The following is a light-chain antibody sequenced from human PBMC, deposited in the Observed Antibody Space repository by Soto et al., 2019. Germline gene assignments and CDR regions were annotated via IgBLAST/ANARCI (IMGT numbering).Light chain of an antibody. V-gene: IGKV3-11*01. J-gene: IGKJ2*01. Sequence: EIVLTQSPATLSLSPGESATLSCRANQSIGTYLAWHQQKPGQAPRLIIFDASNRATGIPARFRGSGSGTDFTLSISSVETEDFGTYYCQQCRNWPRGFTFGQGTTLEIK. CDR2: DAS. CDR3: QQCRNWPRGFT. CDR1: QSIGTY.